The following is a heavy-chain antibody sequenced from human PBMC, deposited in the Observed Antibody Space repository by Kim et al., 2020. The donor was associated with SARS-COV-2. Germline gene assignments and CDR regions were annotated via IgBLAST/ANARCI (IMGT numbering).Heavy chain of an antibody. Sequence: GGSLRLSCAASGFTFSSYAMSWVRQAPGKGLEWVSAISGSGGSTYYADSVKGRFTISRDNSKNTLYLQMNSLRAEDTAVYYCAKIVHLGELSLTSSIPPDAFDIWGQGTMVTVSS. CDR3: AKIVHLGELSLTSSIPPDAFDI. V-gene: IGHV3-23*01. CDR1: GFTFSSYA. CDR2: ISGSGGST. J-gene: IGHJ3*02. D-gene: IGHD3-16*02.